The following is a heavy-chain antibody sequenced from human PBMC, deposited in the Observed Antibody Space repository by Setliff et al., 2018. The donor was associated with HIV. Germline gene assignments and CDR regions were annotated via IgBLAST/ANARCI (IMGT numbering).Heavy chain of an antibody. J-gene: IGHJ4*02. CDR1: GFSFTNFA. CDR3: AARGHYYNSGGHYYYFDY. Sequence: GGSLRLSCAASGFSFTNFAMNWVRQAPGKGLEWVAYISSASEKNYVDSVEGRVTISRDNTKNSVYLQMNSLRVEDTAMYYCAARGHYYNSGGHYYYFDYWGQGALVTVSS. V-gene: IGHV3-21*05. D-gene: IGHD3-22*01. CDR2: ISSASEK.